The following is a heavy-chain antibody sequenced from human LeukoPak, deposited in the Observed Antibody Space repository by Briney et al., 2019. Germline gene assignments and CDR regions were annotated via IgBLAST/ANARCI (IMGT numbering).Heavy chain of an antibody. CDR2: IYSGGST. CDR1: GFTVSSNY. Sequence: TGGSLRLSCAASGFTVSSNYMSWVRQAPGKGLEWVSVIYSGGSTYYADSVKGRFTISRDNSKNTLYLQMNSLRAEDTAVYYCAKGTGIAARYPFDYWGQGTLVTVSS. CDR3: AKGTGIAARYPFDY. V-gene: IGHV3-66*01. J-gene: IGHJ4*02. D-gene: IGHD6-6*01.